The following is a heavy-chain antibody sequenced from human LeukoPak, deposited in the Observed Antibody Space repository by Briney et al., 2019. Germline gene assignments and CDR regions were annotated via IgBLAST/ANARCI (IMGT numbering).Heavy chain of an antibody. J-gene: IGHJ6*03. D-gene: IGHD5-18*01. CDR2: IYYSGST. V-gene: IGHV4-39*07. CDR3: ARGRIRSRYSYGFYYYMDV. Sequence: SETLSLTCTVSGGSISSSSYYWGWIRQPPGKGLEWIGSIYYSGSTNYNPSLKSRVTISVDTSKNQFSLELSSVTAADTAVYYCARGRIRSRYSYGFYYYMDVWGKGTTVTVSS. CDR1: GGSISSSSYY.